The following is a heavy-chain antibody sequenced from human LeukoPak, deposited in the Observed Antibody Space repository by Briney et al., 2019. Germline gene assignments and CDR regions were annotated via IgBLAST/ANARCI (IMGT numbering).Heavy chain of an antibody. Sequence: GGSLRLSCAASGFTFSSYSMNWVRQAPGKGLEWVSLISGDGSTTYYADSVKGRFSISRDNSKNSLYLQMNSLRTEDTALYYCAKDPYRGYSGYQDYWGQGTLVTVSS. D-gene: IGHD5-12*01. J-gene: IGHJ4*02. CDR2: ISGDGSTT. CDR3: AKDPYRGYSGYQDY. V-gene: IGHV3-43*02. CDR1: GFTFSSYS.